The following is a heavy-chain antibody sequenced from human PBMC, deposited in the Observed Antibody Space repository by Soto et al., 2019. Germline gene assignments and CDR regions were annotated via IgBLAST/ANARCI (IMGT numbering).Heavy chain of an antibody. CDR1: GFTFSSYS. D-gene: IGHD6-19*01. Sequence: EVQLVESGGGLVQPGGSLRLSCAASGFTFSSYSMNWVRQAPGKGLEWGSYISSSSSTIYYADSVKGRFTISRDNAKNSLYLQMNSLRDEDTAVYYCARGGIAVAGSVVITTNYFDYWGQGTLVTVSS. J-gene: IGHJ4*02. CDR2: ISSSSSTI. CDR3: ARGGIAVAGSVVITTNYFDY. V-gene: IGHV3-48*02.